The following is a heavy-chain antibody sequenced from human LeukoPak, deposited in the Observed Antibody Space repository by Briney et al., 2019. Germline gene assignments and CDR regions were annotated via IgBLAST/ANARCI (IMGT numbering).Heavy chain of an antibody. D-gene: IGHD6-19*01. Sequence: GASVKVSCKASGYTFTGYYMHWVRQAPGQGLEWMGWINPNSGGTNYAQKFQGRVTMTRDTSISTAYMELSRLRSDDTAVYYCARDGSSGWNDFDYWGQGTLVTVSS. CDR1: GYTFTGYY. V-gene: IGHV1-2*02. J-gene: IGHJ4*02. CDR2: INPNSGGT. CDR3: ARDGSSGWNDFDY.